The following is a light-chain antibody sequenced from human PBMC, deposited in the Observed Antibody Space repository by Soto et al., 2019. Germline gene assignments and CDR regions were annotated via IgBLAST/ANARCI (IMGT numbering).Light chain of an antibody. Sequence: QSALTQTASVSGSPVQSITMSCTGTSSDVGGYNFVSWYQQHPGKAPKLIVHEVANRLSGVSGRFSGSKSGNTAFLTISGLQAEDEAVYYCCSHSSSITWMFGGGTKVTVL. CDR2: EVA. CDR3: CSHSSSITWM. CDR1: SSDVGGYNF. V-gene: IGLV2-14*03. J-gene: IGLJ3*02.